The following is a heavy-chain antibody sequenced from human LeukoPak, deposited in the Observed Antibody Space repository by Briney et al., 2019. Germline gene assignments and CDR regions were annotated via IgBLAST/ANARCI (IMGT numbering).Heavy chain of an antibody. V-gene: IGHV1-69*05. CDR1: GGTFSSYA. D-gene: IGHD3-22*01. CDR2: IIPIFGTA. CDR3: AREWYYDSSDTLSLDY. Sequence: ASVKVSCKASGGTFSSYAISWVRQAPGQGLEWMGRIIPIFGTANYAQKFQGRVTITTDESTSTAYMELSSLRSEDTAVYYCAREWYYDSSDTLSLDYWGQGTLVTVSS. J-gene: IGHJ4*02.